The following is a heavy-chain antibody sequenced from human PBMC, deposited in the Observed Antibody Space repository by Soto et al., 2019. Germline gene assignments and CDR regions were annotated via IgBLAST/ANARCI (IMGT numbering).Heavy chain of an antibody. CDR3: AREGMATTNYGFDY. D-gene: IGHD1-1*01. CDR1: GGSISSYY. Sequence: PSETLSLTCTVSGGSISSYYWSWIRQPPGKGLEWIGYIYYSGSTNYNPSLKSRVTISVDTSKNQFSLKLSSVTAADTAVYYCAREGMATTNYGFDYWGQGTLVTVSS. V-gene: IGHV4-59*01. CDR2: IYYSGST. J-gene: IGHJ4*02.